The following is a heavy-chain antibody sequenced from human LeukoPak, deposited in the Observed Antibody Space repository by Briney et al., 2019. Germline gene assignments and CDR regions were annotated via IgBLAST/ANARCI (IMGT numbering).Heavy chain of an antibody. CDR3: AKTRGPVAFNPDY. CDR1: GVTFRSYA. J-gene: IGHJ4*02. Sequence: GGSLRLSCAASGVTFRSYAMTWVRQAPGKGLEWVSTISGSDGSTYYADSVKGRFTISRDNSKNTLYLQMNGLRAEDTAVYYCAKTRGPVAFNPDYWGQGTLVTVSS. CDR2: ISGSDGST. D-gene: IGHD5-12*01. V-gene: IGHV3-23*01.